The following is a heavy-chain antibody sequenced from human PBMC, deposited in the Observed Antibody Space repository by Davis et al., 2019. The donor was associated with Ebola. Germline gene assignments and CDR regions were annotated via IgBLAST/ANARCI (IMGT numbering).Heavy chain of an antibody. D-gene: IGHD3-22*01. CDR3: ARDTYYYDSSGYYYVGLGNV. Sequence: ASVKVSCKASGYTFKSYDINWVRQATGQGLEWMGWMNPNSGNTGYAQEFKGRVTMTRNTSISTAYMELSSLRSEDTAVYYCARDTYYYDSSGYYYVGLGNVWGQGTTVTVSS. J-gene: IGHJ6*02. V-gene: IGHV1-8*01. CDR1: GYTFKSYD. CDR2: MNPNSGNT.